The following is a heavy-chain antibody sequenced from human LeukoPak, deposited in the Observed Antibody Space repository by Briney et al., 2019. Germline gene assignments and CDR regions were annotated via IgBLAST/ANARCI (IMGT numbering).Heavy chain of an antibody. CDR3: ARHPDYGGWGMSDY. J-gene: IGHJ4*02. Sequence: SETLSLTCAVSGYSISSGYYWGWIRQPPGKGLEWIGSIYHSGSTYYNPSLKSRVTISVDTSKNQFSLKLSSVTAADTAVYCCARHPDYGGWGMSDYWGQGTLVTVSS. D-gene: IGHD4-23*01. CDR2: IYHSGST. CDR1: GYSISSGYY. V-gene: IGHV4-38-2*01.